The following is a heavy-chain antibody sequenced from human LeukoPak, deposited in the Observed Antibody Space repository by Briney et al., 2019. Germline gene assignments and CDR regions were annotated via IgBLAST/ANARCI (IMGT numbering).Heavy chain of an antibody. CDR3: AREGDYSPFDC. CDR2: INSDGSRT. J-gene: IGHJ4*02. Sequence: GGSLRLSCATSGFTFSDYWMHWVRQAPGKGLVWVSRINSDGSRTTYGDSVKGRFTISRDNAKNTLYLQMNSLRVEDTAVYYCAREGDYSPFDCWGQGTLVTVSS. V-gene: IGHV3-74*01. D-gene: IGHD2-21*01. CDR1: GFTFSDYW.